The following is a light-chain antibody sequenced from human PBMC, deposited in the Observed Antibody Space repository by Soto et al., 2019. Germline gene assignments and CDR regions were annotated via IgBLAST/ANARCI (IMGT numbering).Light chain of an antibody. CDR3: GTWDSRLSAVV. Sequence: QSVLTQPPSVSAAPGQKVTISCSGSSSNIGNKYVSWYQQLPGTAPKLLIYDNNKRPSGIPDRFSGSKSGTSATLGITGLQTGDEADYYCGTWDSRLSAVVFGGGTKVTVL. CDR1: SSNIGNKY. CDR2: DNN. V-gene: IGLV1-51*01. J-gene: IGLJ2*01.